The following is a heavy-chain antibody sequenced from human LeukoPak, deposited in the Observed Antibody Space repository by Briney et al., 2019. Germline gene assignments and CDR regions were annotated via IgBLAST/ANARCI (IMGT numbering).Heavy chain of an antibody. D-gene: IGHD6-19*01. J-gene: IGHJ4*02. V-gene: IGHV3-30*04. Sequence: PGRSLRLSCAASGFTFRSDAMQWVRQAPGKGLEWVAVISYDGSDKNYADSVKGRFTISRDNSMDTLYLQMNSLRAEDTAVYYCARAVYRSGGYYFDYWGQGILVTVSS. CDR2: ISYDGSDK. CDR3: ARAVYRSGGYYFDY. CDR1: GFTFRSDA.